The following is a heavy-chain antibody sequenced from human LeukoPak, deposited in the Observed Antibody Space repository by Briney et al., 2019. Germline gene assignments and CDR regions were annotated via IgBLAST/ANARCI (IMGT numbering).Heavy chain of an antibody. J-gene: IGHJ5*02. V-gene: IGHV4-34*01. CDR1: GGSFSGYY. Sequence: SETLSLTCAVYGGSFSGYYWSWIRQPPGKGLEWIGEINHSGSTNYNPSLKSRATISVDTSKNQFSLKLSSVTAADTAVYYCARVGARYCSSTSCYLPGGPANWFDPWGQGTLVTVSS. CDR2: INHSGST. CDR3: ARVGARYCSSTSCYLPGGPANWFDP. D-gene: IGHD2-2*01.